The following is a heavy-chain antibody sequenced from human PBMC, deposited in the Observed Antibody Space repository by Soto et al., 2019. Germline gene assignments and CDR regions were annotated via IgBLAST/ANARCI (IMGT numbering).Heavy chain of an antibody. CDR3: ASIGDYGYYYGMDV. J-gene: IGHJ6*02. D-gene: IGHD4-17*01. CDR1: GFTFSSYA. CDR2: ISYDGSNK. Sequence: SLRLSCAASGFTFSSYAMHWVRQAPGKGLEWVAVISYDGSNKYYADSVKGRFTISRDNSKNTLYLQMNSLRAEDTAVYYCASIGDYGYYYGMDVWGQGTTVTV. V-gene: IGHV3-30-3*01.